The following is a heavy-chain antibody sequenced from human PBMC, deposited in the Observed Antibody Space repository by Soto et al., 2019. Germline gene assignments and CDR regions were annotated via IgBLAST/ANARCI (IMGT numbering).Heavy chain of an antibody. V-gene: IGHV3-30-3*01. CDR3: ARALRGLRYFDWLLNYYYGMDV. Sequence: GGSLRLSCAASGFTFSSYAMHWVRQAPGKGLEWVAVIPYDGSNKYYADSVKGRFTISRDNSKNTLYLQMNSLRAEDTAVYYCARALRGLRYFDWLLNYYYGMDVWGQGTTVTVSS. D-gene: IGHD3-9*01. CDR2: IPYDGSNK. CDR1: GFTFSSYA. J-gene: IGHJ6*02.